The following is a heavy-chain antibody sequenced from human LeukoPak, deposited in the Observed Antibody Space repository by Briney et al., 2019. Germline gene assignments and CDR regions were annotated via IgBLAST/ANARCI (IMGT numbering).Heavy chain of an antibody. D-gene: IGHD2-8*01. V-gene: IGHV3-30-3*01. CDR1: GFTFSSYA. CDR3: ARGPLGYCTNGVCYGFDY. CDR2: ISYDGSNK. J-gene: IGHJ4*02. Sequence: PGGSLRLSCAASGFTFSSYAMHWVRQAPGKGLEWVAVISYDGSNKYYADSVKGRFTISRDNSKNTLYLQMNSLRAEDTAVYYCARGPLGYCTNGVCYGFDYRGQGTLVTVSS.